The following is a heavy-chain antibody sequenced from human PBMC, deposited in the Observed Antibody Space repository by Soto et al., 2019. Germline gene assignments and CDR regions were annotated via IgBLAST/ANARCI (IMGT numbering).Heavy chain of an antibody. J-gene: IGHJ6*02. Sequence: PGESLKISCTGSGYSFTSYWIGWVRQMPGKGLEWMGIIYPGDSDTRYSPSFQGQVTISADKSISTAYLQRSSLKASDTAMYYCARVRSSSSEGNYYYGMDVWGQGTTVTVSS. CDR1: GYSFTSYW. CDR3: ARVRSSSSEGNYYYGMDV. D-gene: IGHD6-6*01. CDR2: IYPGDSDT. V-gene: IGHV5-51*01.